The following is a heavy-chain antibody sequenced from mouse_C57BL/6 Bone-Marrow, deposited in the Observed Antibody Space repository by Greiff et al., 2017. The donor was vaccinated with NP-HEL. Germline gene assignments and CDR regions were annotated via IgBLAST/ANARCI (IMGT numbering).Heavy chain of an antibody. Sequence: EVQGVESGGGLVKPGGSLKLSCAASGFTFSSYAMSWVRQTPEKRLEWVATISDGGSYTYYPDNVKGRFPISRDNAKNNLYLQMSHLKSEDTAMYYCARGYYGSSSYFDYWGQGTTLTVSS. CDR2: ISDGGSYT. D-gene: IGHD1-1*01. J-gene: IGHJ2*01. CDR1: GFTFSSYA. V-gene: IGHV5-4*01. CDR3: ARGYYGSSSYFDY.